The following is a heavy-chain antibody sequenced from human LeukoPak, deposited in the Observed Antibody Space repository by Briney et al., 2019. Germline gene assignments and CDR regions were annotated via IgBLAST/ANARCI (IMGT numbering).Heavy chain of an antibody. Sequence: ASVKVSCKASGYTFTSYGISWVRQAPGQGLEWMGWISAYNGNTNYAQKLQGRVTMTTDTSTSTAYMELRSLRSDDTAMYYCARGNLGIAAAGTKIDYWGQGTLVTVSS. CDR3: ARGNLGIAAAGTKIDY. J-gene: IGHJ4*02. V-gene: IGHV1-18*01. CDR1: GYTFTSYG. D-gene: IGHD6-13*01. CDR2: ISAYNGNT.